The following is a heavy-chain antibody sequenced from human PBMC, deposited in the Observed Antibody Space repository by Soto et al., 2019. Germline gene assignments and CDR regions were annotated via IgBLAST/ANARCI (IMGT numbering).Heavy chain of an antibody. CDR2: IYSDGTT. CDR3: ARDRGYRSGSFGS. Sequence: SETLSLTCIVSGGSISGYYWSWIRQPAGKELEWIGRIYSDGTTNYNPSLKGRGAMSVDTSKKQISLKLTSVTAADTAMYYCARDRGYRSGSFGSWGQGVLVTVSS. CDR1: GGSISGYY. V-gene: IGHV4-4*07. D-gene: IGHD5-18*01. J-gene: IGHJ5*02.